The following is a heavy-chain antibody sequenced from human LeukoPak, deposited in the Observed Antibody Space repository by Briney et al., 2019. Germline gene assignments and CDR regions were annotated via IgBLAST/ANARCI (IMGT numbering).Heavy chain of an antibody. CDR3: ARAQLEGYYYYMDV. D-gene: IGHD6-13*01. CDR1: GFTFSSYE. J-gene: IGHJ6*03. Sequence: GGSLRLSCAASGFTFSSYEMNWVRQAPGKGLEWVSYISSSSSTIYYADSVKGRFTISRDNAKNSLYLQMNSLRAEDTAVYYCARAQLEGYYYYMDVWGKGTTVTVSS. CDR2: ISSSSSTI. V-gene: IGHV3-48*01.